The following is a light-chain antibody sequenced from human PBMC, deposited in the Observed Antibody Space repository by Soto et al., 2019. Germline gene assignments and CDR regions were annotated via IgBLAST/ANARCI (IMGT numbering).Light chain of an antibody. J-gene: IGKJ1*01. CDR1: QSVLYSSNNKNY. CDR2: WAS. CDR3: HQSDSSPHS. Sequence: DIVMTQSPDSLAVSLGERATINCKSSQSVLYSSNNKNYLAWYQQTPGQPPKLLMYWASTRESGVPDRFSGSGSGTDVTPTYSSPQAEDVAVSYCHQSDSSPHSCGEGPKMEIK. V-gene: IGKV4-1*01.